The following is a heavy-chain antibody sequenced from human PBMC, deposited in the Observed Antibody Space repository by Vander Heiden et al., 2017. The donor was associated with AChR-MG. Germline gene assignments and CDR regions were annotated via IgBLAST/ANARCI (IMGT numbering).Heavy chain of an antibody. Sequence: QVQLVQSGAAVKKPGSSVQVSCKPSGGTFSSYAISWVRQAPGQGLEWMGGIIPIFGTANYAQKFQGRVTITADESTSTAYMELSSLRSEDTAVYYCASMSSTAMVFQPIFDIWGQGTMVTVSS. CDR2: IIPIFGTA. CDR3: ASMSSTAMVFQPIFDI. CDR1: GGTFSSYA. D-gene: IGHD5-18*01. V-gene: IGHV1-69*01. J-gene: IGHJ3*02.